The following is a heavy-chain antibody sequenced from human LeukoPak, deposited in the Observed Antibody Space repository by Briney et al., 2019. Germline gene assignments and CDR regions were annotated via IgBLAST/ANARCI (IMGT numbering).Heavy chain of an antibody. CDR2: IIPIFGTA. CDR1: GYTFTGYY. Sequence: SVKVSCKASGYTFTGYYMHWVRQAPGQGLEWMGGIIPIFGTANYAQEFQGRVTITADESTSTAYMELSSLRSEDTAVYYCARDRNYYDSSGGGYFDYWGQGTLVTVSS. CDR3: ARDRNYYDSSGGGYFDY. D-gene: IGHD3-22*01. J-gene: IGHJ4*02. V-gene: IGHV1-69*13.